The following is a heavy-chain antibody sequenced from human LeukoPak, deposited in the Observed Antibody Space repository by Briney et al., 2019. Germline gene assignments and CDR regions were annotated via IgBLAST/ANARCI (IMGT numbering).Heavy chain of an antibody. D-gene: IGHD3-16*01. V-gene: IGHV3-21*06. CDR1: GVTFSLYT. Sequence: GGSLRLSCIVSGVTFSLYTMNWVRQAPGKGLEWVSTLTPGGDNDIHYADSVKGRFTISRDNSKNSLYLQMNSLRADDTAVYYCVRDAFGAHFDYWGQGTLVTVSS. J-gene: IGHJ4*02. CDR2: LTPGGDNDI. CDR3: VRDAFGAHFDY.